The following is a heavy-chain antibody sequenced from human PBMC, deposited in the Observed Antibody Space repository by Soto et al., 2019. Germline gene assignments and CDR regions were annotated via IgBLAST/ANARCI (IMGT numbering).Heavy chain of an antibody. V-gene: IGHV3-48*02. J-gene: IGHJ6*02. Sequence: WGSVRLSCAASGFTFSSYSMNWVRQAPGKGLEWVPYISGSSRTIYYADSVRGRFTISRDNDKNSLYLQMSSLRDEDTAVYFCARLVGATAYYYYDMDVWGQGTTVTVSS. CDR2: ISGSSRTI. D-gene: IGHD1-26*01. CDR1: GFTFSSYS. CDR3: ARLVGATAYYYYDMDV.